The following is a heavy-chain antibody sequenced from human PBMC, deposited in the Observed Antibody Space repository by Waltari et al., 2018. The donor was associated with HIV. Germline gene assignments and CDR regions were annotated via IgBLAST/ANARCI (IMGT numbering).Heavy chain of an antibody. CDR3: AGRRIQLDAFDI. CDR1: GYSFTSYW. Sequence: VQLWQSAAAVKRSGGSVTTVCKVCGYSFTSYWTCTVRQMPGKGPEWMGIIYPGDSDTRYSPSFQGQVTISADKSISTAYLQWSSLKASDTAMYYCAGRRIQLDAFDIWGQGTMVTVSS. J-gene: IGHJ3*02. V-gene: IGHV5-51*01. CDR2: IYPGDSDT. D-gene: IGHD5-18*01.